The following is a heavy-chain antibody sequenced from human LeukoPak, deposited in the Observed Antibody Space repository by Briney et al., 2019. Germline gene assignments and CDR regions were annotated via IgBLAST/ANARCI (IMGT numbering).Heavy chain of an antibody. CDR2: MNPNSGNT. D-gene: IGHD1-1*01. J-gene: IGHJ4*02. CDR1: GYTFTSYD. Sequence: ASVKVSCKASGYTFTSYDINWVRQATGQGLEWMGWMNPNSGNTGYAQKFQGRVTMTRNTSISTAYMELSSLRSEDTAVYYCATGLYVENWNGTFDHWGQGTLVTVSS. CDR3: ATGLYVENWNGTFDH. V-gene: IGHV1-8*01.